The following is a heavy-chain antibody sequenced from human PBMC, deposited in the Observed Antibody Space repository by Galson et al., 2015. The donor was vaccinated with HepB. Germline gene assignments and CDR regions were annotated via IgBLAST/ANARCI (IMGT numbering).Heavy chain of an antibody. CDR1: GYTFTGYY. CDR2: INPNSGGT. V-gene: IGHV1-2*02. D-gene: IGHD2-2*01. CDR3: ARGSCSSTSCPDYYYYYGMDV. J-gene: IGHJ6*02. Sequence: SVKVSCKASGYTFTGYYMHWVRQAPGQGLEWMGWINPNSGGTNYAQKFQGRVTMTRDTSISTAYMELSRLRSDDTAVYYCARGSCSSTSCPDYYYYYGMDVWGQGTTVTVSS.